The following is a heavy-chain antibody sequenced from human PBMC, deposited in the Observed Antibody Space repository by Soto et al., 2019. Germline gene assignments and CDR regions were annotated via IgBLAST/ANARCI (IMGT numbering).Heavy chain of an antibody. CDR3: ARDKDWNYAQYYFDY. D-gene: IGHD1-7*01. Sequence: GGSLRLSCAASGFTFSSYSMNWVRQAPGKGLEWVSSISSTSSYIYYADSVKGRFTISRDNAKNSLYLQMNSLRAEDTAVYYCARDKDWNYAQYYFDYWGQGTLVTVSS. J-gene: IGHJ4*02. V-gene: IGHV3-21*01. CDR2: ISSTSSYI. CDR1: GFTFSSYS.